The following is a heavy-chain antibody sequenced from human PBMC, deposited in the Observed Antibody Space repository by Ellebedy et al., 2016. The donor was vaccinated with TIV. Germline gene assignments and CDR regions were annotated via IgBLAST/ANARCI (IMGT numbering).Heavy chain of an antibody. CDR2: ISAYNGNT. Sequence: ASVKVSXKASGYTFTSYGISWVRQAPGQGLEWMGWISAYNGNTNYAQKLQGRVTMTTDTSTSTAYMELRSLRSDDTAVYYCARGYCSGGSCYSGPHGMDVWGQGTTVTVSS. V-gene: IGHV1-18*01. CDR3: ARGYCSGGSCYSGPHGMDV. J-gene: IGHJ6*02. CDR1: GYTFTSYG. D-gene: IGHD2-15*01.